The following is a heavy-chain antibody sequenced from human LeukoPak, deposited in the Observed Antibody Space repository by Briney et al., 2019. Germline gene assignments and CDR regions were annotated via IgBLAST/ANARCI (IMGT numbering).Heavy chain of an antibody. CDR3: ARRENYYDSSGYYHVDY. Sequence: VASVKVSCKASGYTFTGYYMHWVRQAPGQGLEWMGWINPNSGGTNYAQKFQGRVTMTRDTSIGTAYMELSRLRSDDTAVYYCARRENYYDSSGYYHVDYWGQGTLVTVSS. CDR2: INPNSGGT. V-gene: IGHV1-2*02. CDR1: GYTFTGYY. D-gene: IGHD3-22*01. J-gene: IGHJ4*02.